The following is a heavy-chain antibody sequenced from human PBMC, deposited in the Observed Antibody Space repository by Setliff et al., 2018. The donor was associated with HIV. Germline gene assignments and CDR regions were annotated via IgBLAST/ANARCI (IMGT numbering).Heavy chain of an antibody. CDR2: IYHTGSS. CDR3: ARGLYDSSGYYRVFDY. D-gene: IGHD3-22*01. Sequence: AVSGFSISSRYYWGWIRQSPGKGLEWIGNIYHTGSSYYNPSLNDRATISLDTSKNQFSLKLSSVTAADTAVYYCARGLYDSSGYYRVFDYWGQGTLVTVSS. V-gene: IGHV4-38-2*01. J-gene: IGHJ4*02. CDR1: GFSISSRYY.